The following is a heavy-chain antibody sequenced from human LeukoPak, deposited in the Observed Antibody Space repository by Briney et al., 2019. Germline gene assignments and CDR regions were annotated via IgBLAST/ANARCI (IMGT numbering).Heavy chain of an antibody. J-gene: IGHJ4*03. D-gene: IGHD2-2*01. CDR1: GFTFSSYG. CDR2: IWYDGSNK. CDR3: SKGYQRLAAFG. Sequence: GGSLRLSCAASGFTFSSYGMHWVRQAPGKGLEWVAVIWYDGSNKYYADSVKGRFTISRDNSKHTLYLQMKWLKGRGTGWYYCSKGYQRLAAFGWGHGTLVTVS. V-gene: IGHV3-33*06.